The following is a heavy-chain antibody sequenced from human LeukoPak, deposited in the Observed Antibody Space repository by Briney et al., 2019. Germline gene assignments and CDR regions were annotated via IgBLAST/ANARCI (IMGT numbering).Heavy chain of an antibody. J-gene: IGHJ4*02. Sequence: GGSLRLSCAASGFTFSSDAMRWVRQAPGKGLEWCSAISGSGGSTYYAASVKGRFTISRDNSKNTLYLQMNSLRAEDTAVYYCAKCGGFVGATSSGIAYYWCQGTLVPVSS. D-gene: IGHD1-26*01. V-gene: IGHV3-23*01. CDR1: GFTFSSDA. CDR3: AKCGGFVGATSSGIAYY. CDR2: ISGSGGST.